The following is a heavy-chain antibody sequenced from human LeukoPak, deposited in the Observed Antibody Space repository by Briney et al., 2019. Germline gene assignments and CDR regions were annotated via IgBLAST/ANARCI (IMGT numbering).Heavy chain of an antibody. CDR1: GFTFSSYA. J-gene: IGHJ4*02. CDR3: ARSTTAVANIDY. D-gene: IGHD6-19*01. CDR2: ISYDGSNK. Sequence: GGSLRLSCAASGFTFSSYAMHWVRQAPGKGLERVAVISYDGSNKYYADSVKGRFTISRDNSKNTLYLQMNSLRAEDTAVYYCARSTTAVANIDYWGQGTLVTVSS. V-gene: IGHV3-30-3*01.